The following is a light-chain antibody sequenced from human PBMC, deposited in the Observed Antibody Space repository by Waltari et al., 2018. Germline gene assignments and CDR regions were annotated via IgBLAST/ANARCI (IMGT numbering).Light chain of an antibody. CDR3: QQTYNLIT. CDR1: QRISSY. V-gene: IGKV1-39*01. Sequence: DIQMTQSPSFLSASVGDRVTITCRASQRISSYLNWYQMKPGKAPELLIYGASTVQSGVPSRFSGSGFGTDFILTISSLQPEDFATYYCQQTYNLITFGPGTKLDLK. CDR2: GAS. J-gene: IGKJ3*01.